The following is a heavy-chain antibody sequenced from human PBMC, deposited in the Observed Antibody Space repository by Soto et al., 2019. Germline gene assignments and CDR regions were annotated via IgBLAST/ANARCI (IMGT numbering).Heavy chain of an antibody. CDR3: ARAQDFACHNWFDP. CDR2: IYYSGST. Sequence: SETLSLTCTVSGGSISSYYWSWIRQPPGKGLEWIGYIYYSGSTNYNPSLKSRVTISVDTSTNQVSLKVRSVTAADTAVYYCARAQDFACHNWFDPWGQGPPVTVSS. V-gene: IGHV4-59*12. J-gene: IGHJ5*02. CDR1: GGSISSYY.